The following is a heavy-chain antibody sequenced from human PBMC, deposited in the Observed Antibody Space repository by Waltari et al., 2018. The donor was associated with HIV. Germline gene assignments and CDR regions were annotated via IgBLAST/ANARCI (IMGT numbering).Heavy chain of an antibody. CDR2: IKEDGGLE. CDR1: GFTFSGYW. CDR3: VRDGPFVDVEY. J-gene: IGHJ4*02. V-gene: IGHV3-7*01. D-gene: IGHD5-12*01. Sequence: EVQLVESGGGLVQPGASLRLSCAASGFTFSGYWMSLVRQAPGKGLEWVANIKEDGGLEYYVDSVKGRFTISRDNPKNLLFLQMNSLRVEDTAVYYCVRDGPFVDVEYWGQGTLVTVSS.